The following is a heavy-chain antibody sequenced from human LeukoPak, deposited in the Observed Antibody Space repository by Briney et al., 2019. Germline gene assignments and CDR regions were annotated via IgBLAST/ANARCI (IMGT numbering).Heavy chain of an antibody. Sequence: SETLSLTCTVSGGSISSSSYYWGWIRQPPGKGLEWIGSIYYSGSTYYNPSLMSRVTISVDTSKNQFSLKLSSVTAADTAVYYCARVAYSSSSNFDYWGQGTLVTVSS. CDR2: IYYSGST. V-gene: IGHV4-39*07. J-gene: IGHJ4*02. CDR3: ARVAYSSSSNFDY. CDR1: GGSISSSSYY. D-gene: IGHD6-6*01.